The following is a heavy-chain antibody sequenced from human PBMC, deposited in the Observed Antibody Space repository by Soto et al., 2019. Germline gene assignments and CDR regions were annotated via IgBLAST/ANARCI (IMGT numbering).Heavy chain of an antibody. CDR2: IISILGVA. J-gene: IGHJ4*02. Sequence: QVQLVQSGAEVKKPGSSVKVSCKASGGTFSTYSISWVRQAPGQGLEWLGRIISILGVANYAQKFQGRVTITADKSTSTAYMELSSLRSEDTAVYYCAREPHSSGYYYHFDYWGQGTLLTVSS. D-gene: IGHD3-22*01. CDR3: AREPHSSGYYYHFDY. V-gene: IGHV1-69*08. CDR1: GGTFSTYS.